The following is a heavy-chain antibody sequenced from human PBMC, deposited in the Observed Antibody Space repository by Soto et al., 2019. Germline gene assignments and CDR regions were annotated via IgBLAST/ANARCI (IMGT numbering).Heavy chain of an antibody. CDR3: AREGALKPFSS. V-gene: IGHV3-74*01. Sequence: GSLRLSCAASAFSFSTSWMHWVRQAPGEGLVWVSRINPDGRTINYADSVKGRFTISRDNAKNSVYLQMDSLRVEDTAVYYCAREGALKPFSSWGQGALVTVSS. CDR1: AFSFSTSW. J-gene: IGHJ5*02. CDR2: INPDGRTI.